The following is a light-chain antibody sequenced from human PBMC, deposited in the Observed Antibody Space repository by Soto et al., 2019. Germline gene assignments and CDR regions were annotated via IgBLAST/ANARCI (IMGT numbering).Light chain of an antibody. CDR1: QSVSSD. CDR2: SAS. Sequence: EIVLTQSPGTLSLSPGERATLSCRASQSVSSDLAWYQQKFGQAPRLLIYSASLRATGIPDTFSGHVSGTDFTLTISRLEPEDFAVYYCHQYGSSPDTFGQGTKLEIK. V-gene: IGKV3-20*01. J-gene: IGKJ2*01. CDR3: HQYGSSPDT.